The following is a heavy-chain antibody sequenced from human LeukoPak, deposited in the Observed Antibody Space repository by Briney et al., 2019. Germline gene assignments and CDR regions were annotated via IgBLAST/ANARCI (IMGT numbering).Heavy chain of an antibody. V-gene: IGHV3-21*01. D-gene: IGHD1-1*01. J-gene: IGHJ4*02. CDR3: ARELEEGFDY. Sequence: GGSLRLSCAASGFTFSTYSMNWVRQAPGKGLEWVSSIGGSSSSIYYADSVKGRFTISRDNAKNSLYLLMNSLRAEDTAVYYCARELEEGFDYWGQGTLVTVSS. CDR2: IGGSSSSI. CDR1: GFTFSTYS.